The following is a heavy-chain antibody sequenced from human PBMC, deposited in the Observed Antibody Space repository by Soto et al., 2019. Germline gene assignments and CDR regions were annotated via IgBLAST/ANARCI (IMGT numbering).Heavy chain of an antibody. CDR2: ISWDGGST. J-gene: IGHJ6*02. V-gene: IGHV3-43*01. CDR1: GFTFDDYT. CDR3: ARGPYSTIMYYYYGMDV. Sequence: GGSLRLSCAASGFTFDDYTMHWVRQAPGKGLEWVSLISWDGGSTYYADPVKGRFTISRDNSKNSLYLQMNSLRTEDTALYYCARGPYSTIMYYYYGMDVWGQGTTVTVSS. D-gene: IGHD6-13*01.